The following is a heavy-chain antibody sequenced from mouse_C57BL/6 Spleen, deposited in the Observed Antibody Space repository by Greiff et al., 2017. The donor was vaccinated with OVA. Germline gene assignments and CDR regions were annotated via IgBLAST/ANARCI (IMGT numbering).Heavy chain of an antibody. V-gene: IGHV3-6*01. CDR2: ISYDGSN. J-gene: IGHJ4*01. CDR1: GYSITSGYY. CDR3: AREGGYSKYAMDY. D-gene: IGHD2-5*01. Sequence: EVQLQQSGPGLVKPSQSLSLTCSVTGYSITSGYYWNWIRQFPGNKLEWMGYISYDGSNNYNPSLKNRISITRDTSKNQFFLKLNSVTTEDTATYYCAREGGYSKYAMDYWGQGTSVTVSS.